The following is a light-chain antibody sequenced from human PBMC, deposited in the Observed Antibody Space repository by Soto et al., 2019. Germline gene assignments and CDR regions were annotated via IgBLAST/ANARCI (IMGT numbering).Light chain of an antibody. CDR3: CSYAGGSLI. CDR1: SSDVGGYNY. CDR2: DVS. J-gene: IGLJ2*01. Sequence: QSALTQPRSVSGSPGQSATISCTGTSSDVGGYNYVSWYQQHPAKAPKLMIYDVSKRPSGVPDRFSGSKSDNTASLTISGLQSGDEADYYCCSYAGGSLIFGGGTKLTVL. V-gene: IGLV2-11*01.